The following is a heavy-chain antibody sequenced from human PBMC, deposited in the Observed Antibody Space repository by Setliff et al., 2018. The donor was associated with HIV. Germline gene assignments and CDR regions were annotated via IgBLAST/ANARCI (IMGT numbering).Heavy chain of an antibody. D-gene: IGHD3-22*01. CDR2: ISSSSSYI. V-gene: IGHV3-21*01. Sequence: GGSLRLSCAASGFTFSSYSMNWVRQAPGKGLEWVSSISSSSSYIYYADSVKGRFTISRDNAKNSLYLQMNSLRAEDAAVYYCARAPWDRSSGYLVYFDYWGQGTLVTVSS. J-gene: IGHJ4*02. CDR1: GFTFSSYS. CDR3: ARAPWDRSSGYLVYFDY.